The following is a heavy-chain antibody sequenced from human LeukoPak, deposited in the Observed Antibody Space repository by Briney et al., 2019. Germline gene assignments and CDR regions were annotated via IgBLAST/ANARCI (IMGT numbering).Heavy chain of an antibody. CDR1: GYTFTSYY. Sequence: VASVKVSCKASGYTFTSYYMHWVRQAPGQGLEWMGIINPGRGNTNYAQNFHGRVTLTSDTATSTIYMQLSSLRSEDTAVYCCARDRDWGTTDPFDYWGQGTLVTVSS. CDR2: INPGRGNT. V-gene: IGHV1-46*01. J-gene: IGHJ4*02. D-gene: IGHD3-16*01. CDR3: ARDRDWGTTDPFDY.